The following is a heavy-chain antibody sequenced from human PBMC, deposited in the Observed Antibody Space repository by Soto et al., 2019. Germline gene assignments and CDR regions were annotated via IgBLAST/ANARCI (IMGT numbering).Heavy chain of an antibody. CDR2: IWYDGSNK. CDR1: GFTFSSYG. J-gene: IGHJ3*02. V-gene: IGHV3-33*01. D-gene: IGHD3-10*01. Sequence: QVQLVESGGGVVQPGRSLRLSCAASGFTFSSYGMHWVRQAPGKGLEWVAVIWYDGSNKYYADSVKGRFTISRDNSKNTLYLQMNSLRAEDTAVYYCARDNDGWRFGELLYDAFDIWGQGTMVTVSS. CDR3: ARDNDGWRFGELLYDAFDI.